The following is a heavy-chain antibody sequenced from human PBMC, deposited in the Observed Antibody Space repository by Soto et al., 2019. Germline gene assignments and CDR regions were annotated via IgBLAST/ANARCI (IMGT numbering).Heavy chain of an antibody. D-gene: IGHD3-22*01. CDR3: AREAYYDSSGYYGPIDY. CDR1: GYSFTSYW. CDR2: IYPGDSDT. J-gene: IGHJ4*02. V-gene: IGHV5-51*01. Sequence: GESVKISCXGSGYSFTSYWIGWVRQMPGKGLEWMGIIYPGDSDTRYSPSFQGQVTISADKSISTAYLQWSSLKASDTAMYYCAREAYYDSSGYYGPIDYWGQGTLVTAPQ.